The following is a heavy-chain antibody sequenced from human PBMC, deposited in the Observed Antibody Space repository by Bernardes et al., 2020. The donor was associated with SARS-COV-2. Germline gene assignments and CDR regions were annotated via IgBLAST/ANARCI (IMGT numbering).Heavy chain of an antibody. CDR1: GGSINGYY. J-gene: IGHJ4*02. D-gene: IGHD1-20*01. CDR3: ARHLPRGPETEYNFEYYFDY. V-gene: IGHV4-59*08. Sequence: SETLSLTCTVSGGSINGYYWSWTRQPPGKGLDWIGYINYSGSTNYNPSLKSLVTISVYTSKNQFSLNLSSVTAADTAVYYCARHLPRGPETEYNFEYYFDYWGQGAQIAVSS. CDR2: INYSGST.